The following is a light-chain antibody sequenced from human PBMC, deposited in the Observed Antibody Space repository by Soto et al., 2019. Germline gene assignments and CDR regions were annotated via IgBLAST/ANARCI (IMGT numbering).Light chain of an antibody. CDR2: GNS. V-gene: IGLV1-40*01. CDR1: SSNIGANYD. J-gene: IGLJ3*02. Sequence: QPVLTQPPSVSGAPGQRVTISCTGSSSNIGANYDVHWYLQLPGTAPKLLIYGNSNRPSGVPDRFSGSKSGTSASLAITGLQAEDEADYYCQSYDSSLSAWMFGGGTQLTVL. CDR3: QSYDSSLSAWM.